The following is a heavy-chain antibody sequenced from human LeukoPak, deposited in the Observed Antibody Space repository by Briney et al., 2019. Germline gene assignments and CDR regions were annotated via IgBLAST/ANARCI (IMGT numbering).Heavy chain of an antibody. D-gene: IGHD3-22*01. CDR1: GRPISSGNYY. CDR2: IYHTGYT. V-gene: IGHV4-30-4*08. Sequence: SETLSLTCTVCGRPISSGNYYWTWIRQPPGGGLEWIGYIYHTGYTFYHPSLKSRVTLSVDTSRNQFSLKLNSVTAADTAVYFCARDRDFDSSGYDLDGGPLTLEYWGQGSLVTVSS. J-gene: IGHJ4*02. CDR3: ARDRDFDSSGYDLDGGPLTLEY.